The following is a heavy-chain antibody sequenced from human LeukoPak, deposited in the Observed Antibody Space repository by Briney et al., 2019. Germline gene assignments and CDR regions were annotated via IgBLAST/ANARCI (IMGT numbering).Heavy chain of an antibody. V-gene: IGHV3-48*01. J-gene: IGHJ2*01. D-gene: IGHD4-17*01. CDR1: GFTFSSYS. CDR3: AREPYGDYDYWYFDL. CDR2: ISSSSSTI. Sequence: GGSLRLSCAASGFTFSSYSMNWVRQAPGKGLEWVSYISSSSSTIYYADSVKGRFTISRDNAKNSLYLQMNSLRAEDTAVYYCAREPYGDYDYWYFDLWGRGTLVTVSP.